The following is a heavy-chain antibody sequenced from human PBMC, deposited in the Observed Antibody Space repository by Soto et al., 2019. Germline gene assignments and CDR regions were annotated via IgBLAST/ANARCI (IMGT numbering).Heavy chain of an antibody. V-gene: IGHV1-69*12. CDR1: GGTFSSYA. Sequence: QVQLVQSGAEVRQPASSVKVSCKTSGGTFSSYAISGVGRAPGQGLEWMGGIVPFVDTSTYAQKFQGRVTITADESTSTAYMELSSLRSDDTAIYYCVRVVAIPGYPDNWGQGTLVTVSS. CDR3: VRVVAIPGYPDN. CDR2: IVPFVDTS. D-gene: IGHD5-12*01. J-gene: IGHJ4*02.